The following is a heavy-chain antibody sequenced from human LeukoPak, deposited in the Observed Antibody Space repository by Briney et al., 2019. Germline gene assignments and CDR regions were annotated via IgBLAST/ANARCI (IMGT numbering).Heavy chain of an antibody. V-gene: IGHV4-59*01. CDR1: GGSISTYS. CDR2: IYYSGST. J-gene: IGHJ5*02. Sequence: SETLSLTCTVSGGSISTYSWTWIRQPPGKGLKWIGNIYYSGSTNYNPSLKSRVTISIDTSKNQFSLKVSSVTAADTAVYYCARAHSSGWPHMFDPWGQGTLVTVPS. D-gene: IGHD6-19*01. CDR3: ARAHSSGWPHMFDP.